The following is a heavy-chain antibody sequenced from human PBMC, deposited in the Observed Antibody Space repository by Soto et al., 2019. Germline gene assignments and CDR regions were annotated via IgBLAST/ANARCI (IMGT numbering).Heavy chain of an antibody. CDR2: IIPIFGTA. Sequence: ASVKVSCKASGGTFSSYAISWVQQAPGQGLEWMGGIIPIFGTANYAQKFQGRVTITADESTSTAYMELSSLRSEDTAVYYCASHRYFDWFTSYYFDYWGQGTLVTVSS. CDR3: ASHRYFDWFTSYYFDY. J-gene: IGHJ4*02. V-gene: IGHV1-69*13. CDR1: GGTFSSYA. D-gene: IGHD3-9*01.